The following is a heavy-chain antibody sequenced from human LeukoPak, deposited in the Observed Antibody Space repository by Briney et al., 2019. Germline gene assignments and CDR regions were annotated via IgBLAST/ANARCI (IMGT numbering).Heavy chain of an antibody. D-gene: IGHD3-3*01. CDR3: ARETYYDFWSGQKGFDY. CDR2: INHSGST. V-gene: IGHV4-34*01. Sequence: SETLSLTCAVYGGSFSGYYWSWIRQPPGKGLEWIGEINHSGSTNHNPSLKSRVTISVDTSKNQFSLKLSSVTAADTAVYYCARETYYDFWSGQKGFDYWGQGTLVTVSS. CDR1: GGSFSGYY. J-gene: IGHJ4*02.